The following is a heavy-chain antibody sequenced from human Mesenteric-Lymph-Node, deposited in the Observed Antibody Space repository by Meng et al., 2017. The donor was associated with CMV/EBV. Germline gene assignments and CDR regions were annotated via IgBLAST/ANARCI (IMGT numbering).Heavy chain of an antibody. V-gene: IGHV1-2*02. CDR3: AKRGYSSSSWSDS. Sequence: ASVKVSCKASGYTFTGYSMHWVRQAPGQGLEWKRWINPNSGGSNFAQKFQGRVTMTPDTSITTAYMELRRLKFDDTAVYFCAKRGYSSSSWSDSWGQGTLVTVSS. D-gene: IGHD6-6*01. CDR1: GYTFTGYS. CDR2: INPNSGGS. J-gene: IGHJ5*01.